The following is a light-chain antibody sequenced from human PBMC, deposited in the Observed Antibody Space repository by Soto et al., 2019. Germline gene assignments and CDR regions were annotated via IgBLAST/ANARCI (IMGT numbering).Light chain of an antibody. V-gene: IGKV3-15*01. CDR2: GAS. J-gene: IGKJ1*01. CDR1: QNVNNR. CDR3: QHFNSWPLL. Sequence: DIVMTQSPAMLSVSPGERDTLSCRASQNVNNRLAWYQQKAGQPPRLLIYGASTRATGIPARFSGSGSGTEFTLTISSLQSEDFAVYYCQHFNSWPLLFGQGTKVDIK.